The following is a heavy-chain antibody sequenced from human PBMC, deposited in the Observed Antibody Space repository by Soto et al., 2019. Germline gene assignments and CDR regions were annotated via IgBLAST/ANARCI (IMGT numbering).Heavy chain of an antibody. J-gene: IGHJ5*02. CDR1: GFTFSSYS. Sequence: GGSLRLSCAASGFTFSSYSMNWVRQAPGKGLEWVSSISSSSSYIYYADSVKGRFTISRDNGKNSLYLQMNSLRAEDTAVYYCARTFFLGYCSSTSCSISWFDPWGQGTLVTVSS. D-gene: IGHD2-2*01. CDR3: ARTFFLGYCSSTSCSISWFDP. V-gene: IGHV3-21*01. CDR2: ISSSSSYI.